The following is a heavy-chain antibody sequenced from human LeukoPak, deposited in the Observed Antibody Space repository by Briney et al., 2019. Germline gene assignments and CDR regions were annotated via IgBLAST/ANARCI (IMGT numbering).Heavy chain of an antibody. D-gene: IGHD5-18*01. CDR1: GFTFSTYA. V-gene: IGHV3-23*01. CDR3: AKDEGGYSYGYY. CDR2: ISGSGGTT. Sequence: AGGSLRLSCAASGFTFSTYAMSWVRQAPGKGLEWVSAISGSGGTTYNADSVKGRFTISRDNSKNTLYLQMNSLRTEDTAVYFCAKDEGGYSYGYYWGQGTLVTVSS. J-gene: IGHJ4*02.